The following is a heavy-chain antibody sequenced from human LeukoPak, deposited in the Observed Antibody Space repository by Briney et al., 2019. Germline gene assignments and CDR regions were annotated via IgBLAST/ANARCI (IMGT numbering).Heavy chain of an antibody. D-gene: IGHD5-18*01. CDR1: GYTFTGYY. J-gene: IGHJ4*02. CDR2: INPNSGGT. Sequence: ASVKLSCKASGYTFTGYYMHWVRQAPGQGLEWMGWINPNSGGTNYAQKFQGRVTMTRDTSISTAYMELSRLRSDDTAVYYCARDLAVTATDFFDYWGQGTLVTVSS. V-gene: IGHV1-2*02. CDR3: ARDLAVTATDFFDY.